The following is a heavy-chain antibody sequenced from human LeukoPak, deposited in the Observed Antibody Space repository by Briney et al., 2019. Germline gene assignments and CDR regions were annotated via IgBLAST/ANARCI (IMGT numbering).Heavy chain of an antibody. CDR1: GFTVSSNY. J-gene: IGHJ5*02. V-gene: IGHV3-53*01. CDR2: IYSGGST. D-gene: IGHD6-19*01. Sequence: PGGSLRLSCAASGFTVSSNYMSWVRHAPGKGLEWVSFIYSGGSTYYADSVKGRFTISRDNSKNTLYLQMNSLRAEDTAVYYCARGGIAVAGRGWFDPWGQGTLVTVSS. CDR3: ARGGIAVAGRGWFDP.